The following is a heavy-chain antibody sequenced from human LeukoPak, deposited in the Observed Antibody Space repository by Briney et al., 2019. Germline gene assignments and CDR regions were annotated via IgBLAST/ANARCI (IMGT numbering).Heavy chain of an antibody. V-gene: IGHV4-30-2*01. Sequence: SQTLSLTCAVSGGSISSGGYSWSWIRQPPGKGLEWIGYIYHSGSTYYNPSLKSRVTISVDRSKNQFSLKLSSVTAADTAVYYCAREYYYGSGSYENWFDPWGQGTLVTVSS. D-gene: IGHD3-10*01. J-gene: IGHJ5*02. CDR3: AREYYYGSGSYENWFDP. CDR2: IYHSGST. CDR1: GGSISSGGYS.